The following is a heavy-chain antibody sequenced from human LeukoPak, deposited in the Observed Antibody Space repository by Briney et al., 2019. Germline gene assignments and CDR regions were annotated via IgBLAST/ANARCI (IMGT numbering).Heavy chain of an antibody. Sequence: GGSLRLSCAASGFTFSSYWMSWVRQAPGKGLEWVAVISYDGSNKYYADSVKGRFTISRDNSKNTLYLQMNSLRAEDTAVYYCASGSFDYWGQGTLVTVSS. CDR3: ASGSFDY. CDR1: GFTFSSYW. CDR2: ISYDGSNK. V-gene: IGHV3-30-3*01. J-gene: IGHJ4*02.